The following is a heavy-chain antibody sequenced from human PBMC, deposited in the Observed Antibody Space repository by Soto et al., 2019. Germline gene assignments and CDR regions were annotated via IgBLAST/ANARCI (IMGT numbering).Heavy chain of an antibody. CDR2: IIPIFGTA. CDR3: LHFPKHSSIAARGGY. J-gene: IGHJ4*02. V-gene: IGHV1-69*01. CDR1: GGTFSSYA. Sequence: QVQLVQSGAEVKKPGSSVKVSCKASGGTFSSYAISWVRQAPGQGLEWMGGIIPIFGTAHYAQKFQGRVTITADESTSTAYMELSSLRSEDTAVYYCLHFPKHSSIAARGGYWGLGTLVTVSS. D-gene: IGHD6-6*01.